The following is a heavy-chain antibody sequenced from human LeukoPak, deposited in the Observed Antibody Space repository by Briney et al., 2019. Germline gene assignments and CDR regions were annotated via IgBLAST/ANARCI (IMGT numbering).Heavy chain of an antibody. V-gene: IGHV3-48*01. CDR3: ARFAAGGSYYFFMDV. Sequence: AGGSLRLSCAASGFTFSTYTMNWVRQPPGKGLEWVSNIATSSSTIYYADSVKGRFTISRANAKNSLYLQMNSLRADDTAVYYCARFAAGGSYYFFMDVLGKGTPVTVS. CDR1: GFTFSTYT. J-gene: IGHJ6*03. D-gene: IGHD3-10*01. CDR2: IATSSSTI.